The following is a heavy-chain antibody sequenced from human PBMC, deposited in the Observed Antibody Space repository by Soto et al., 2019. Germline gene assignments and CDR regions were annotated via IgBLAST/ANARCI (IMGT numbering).Heavy chain of an antibody. CDR3: ARDLRPYFWSGYYTGCFDY. J-gene: IGHJ4*02. CDR1: GFTFSSYW. D-gene: IGHD3-3*01. V-gene: IGHV3-7*01. CDR2: IKQDGSEK. Sequence: PGGSLRLSCAASGFTFSSYWMSWVRQAPGKGLEWVANIKQDGSEKYYVDSVKGRFTISRDNAKNSLYLQMNSLRAEDTAVYYCARDLRPYFWSGYYTGCFDYWGQGTLVTVSS.